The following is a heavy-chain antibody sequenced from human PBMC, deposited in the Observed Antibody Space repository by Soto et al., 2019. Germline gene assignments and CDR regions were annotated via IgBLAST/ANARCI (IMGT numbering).Heavy chain of an antibody. V-gene: IGHV3-23*01. D-gene: IGHD3-16*02. CDR2: VSGTSGDT. J-gene: IGHJ4*02. CDR1: GFTFSHYA. Sequence: EVQLLESGGGLVQPGGSLRLSCAASGFTFSHYAMSWVRQAPGKGLEWVSAVSGTSGDTYYAGSVRGRFTVSRDNSKNTLFLQMNSLRVEDTAKYYCAKSLITFGGVVGQTPLFDLWVQGTLVTVSS. CDR3: AKSLITFGGVVGQTPLFDL.